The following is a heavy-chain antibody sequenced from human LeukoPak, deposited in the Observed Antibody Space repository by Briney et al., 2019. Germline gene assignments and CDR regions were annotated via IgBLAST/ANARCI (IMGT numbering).Heavy chain of an antibody. CDR2: ISSSSSYI. J-gene: IGHJ3*02. Sequence: PGGSLRLSCAASGFTFSSYSMNWVRQAPGKGLEWVSSISSSSSYIYYADSVKGRFTISRDNAKNSLYLQMNSLRAEDTAAYYCARLREMATIRSAFDIWGQGTMVTVSS. D-gene: IGHD5-24*01. CDR3: ARLREMATIRSAFDI. CDR1: GFTFSSYS. V-gene: IGHV3-21*01.